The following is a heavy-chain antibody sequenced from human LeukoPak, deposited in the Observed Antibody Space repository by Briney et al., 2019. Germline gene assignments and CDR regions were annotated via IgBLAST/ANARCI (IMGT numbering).Heavy chain of an antibody. J-gene: IGHJ4*02. CDR2: IYYSGST. D-gene: IGHD3-22*01. CDR1: GGSISSYY. V-gene: IGHV4-59*01. Sequence: SQTLSLTCTVSGGSISSYYWSWIRQPPGKGLEWIGYIYYSGSTNYNPSLKSRVTISVDTSKNQFSLKLSSVTAADTAVYYCARDSGFLDYWGQGTLVTVSS. CDR3: ARDSGFLDY.